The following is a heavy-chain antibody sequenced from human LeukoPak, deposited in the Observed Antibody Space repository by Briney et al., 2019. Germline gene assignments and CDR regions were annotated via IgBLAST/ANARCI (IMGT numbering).Heavy chain of an antibody. D-gene: IGHD3-22*01. CDR3: AIHPSDRSGYFSY. CDR2: IDTKTGNP. CDR1: GYTFSSCA. Sequence: ASVKVSCKASGYTFSSCAINWVRQAPGQGLEYMGWIDTKTGNPTYAQGFTGRFVFSLDTSVSTAYLQISSLKAEDTAVYYCAIHPSDRSGYFSYWGQGALVTGSS. J-gene: IGHJ4*02. V-gene: IGHV7-4-1*02.